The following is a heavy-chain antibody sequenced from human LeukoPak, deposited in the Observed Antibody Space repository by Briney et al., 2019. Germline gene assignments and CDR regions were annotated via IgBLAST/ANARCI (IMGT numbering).Heavy chain of an antibody. Sequence: PSETLSLTCAVYGGSFSGYYWSWIRQPPGKGLEWIGYIYYSGSTNYNPSLKSRVTISVDTSKNQFSLKLSSVTAADTAVYYCARADTDYGGGYYFDYWGQGTLVTVSS. V-gene: IGHV4-59*01. D-gene: IGHD4-23*01. CDR2: IYYSGST. J-gene: IGHJ4*02. CDR3: ARADTDYGGGYYFDY. CDR1: GGSFSGYY.